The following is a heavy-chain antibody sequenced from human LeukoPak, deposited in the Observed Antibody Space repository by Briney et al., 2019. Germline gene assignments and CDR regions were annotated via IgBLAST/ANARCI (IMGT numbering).Heavy chain of an antibody. CDR1: GYTFTSYA. CDR3: ARDRGLVVPAAFSNWFDP. J-gene: IGHJ5*02. Sequence: ASVKVSCKASGYTFTSYAMHWVRQAPGQGLEWMGWINTNTGSPTYAQGFTGRFVFSLDTSVSTAYLQISSLKAEDTAVYYCARDRGLVVPAAFSNWFDPWGQGTLVTVSS. V-gene: IGHV7-4-1*02. CDR2: INTNTGSP. D-gene: IGHD2-2*01.